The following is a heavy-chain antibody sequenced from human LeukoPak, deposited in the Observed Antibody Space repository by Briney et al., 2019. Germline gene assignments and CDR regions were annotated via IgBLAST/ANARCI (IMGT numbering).Heavy chain of an antibody. D-gene: IGHD3-10*01. Sequence: GASVKVSCKASGYTFTSYGISWVRQAPGQGLEWLGWISAYNGNTNYAQKLQGRVTMTTDTSTSTAYMELRSLRSDDTAVYYCARGVVVRGAYYYYMDVWGKGTTVTVSS. CDR2: ISAYNGNT. CDR1: GYTFTSYG. V-gene: IGHV1-18*01. CDR3: ARGVVVRGAYYYYMDV. J-gene: IGHJ6*03.